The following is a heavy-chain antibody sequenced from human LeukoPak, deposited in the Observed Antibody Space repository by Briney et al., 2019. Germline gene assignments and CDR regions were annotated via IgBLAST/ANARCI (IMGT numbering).Heavy chain of an antibody. CDR3: AKASWVSNGDAVL. CDR2: LRGDGST. J-gene: IGHJ4*02. V-gene: IGHV3-23*01. Sequence: GSLRLSCAASGFTFSSYAMSWVRQAPARGLEWVSSLRGDGSTFYADSVKGRFTLSRDESRNTVYFQLNSLRVEDTAVYYCAKASWVSNGDAVLWGQGTLVTVFS. D-gene: IGHD1-1*01. CDR1: GFTFSSYA.